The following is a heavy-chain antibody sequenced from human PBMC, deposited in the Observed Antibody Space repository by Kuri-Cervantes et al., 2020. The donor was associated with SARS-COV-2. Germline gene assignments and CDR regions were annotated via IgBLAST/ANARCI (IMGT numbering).Heavy chain of an antibody. CDR3: ARDSATGTRWGDLNGMDV. CDR1: GYPFTNFG. CDR2: ISTYSGDT. V-gene: IGHV1-18*01. J-gene: IGHJ6*02. D-gene: IGHD1-7*01. Sequence: ASVKVSCKASGYPFTNFGISWVRQAPGRGLEWMGWISTYSGDTIYPQKMQGRVTMTTDTSTSTAYMDLRGLRSDDTAVYYCARDSATGTRWGDLNGMDVWGQGTTVTVSS.